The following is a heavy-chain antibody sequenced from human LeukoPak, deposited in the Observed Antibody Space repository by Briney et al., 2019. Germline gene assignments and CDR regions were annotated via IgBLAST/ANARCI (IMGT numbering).Heavy chain of an antibody. V-gene: IGHV4-59*01. CDR2: IYYSGGT. CDR1: GGSISSYY. CDR3: AREAVAGPIFDY. Sequence: PSETLSLTCTVSGGSISSYYWSWIRQPPGKGLEWIGYIYYSGGTNYNPSLKSRVTISVDTSKNQFSLKLSSVTAADTAVYYCAREAVAGPIFDYWGQGTLVTVSS. D-gene: IGHD6-19*01. J-gene: IGHJ4*02.